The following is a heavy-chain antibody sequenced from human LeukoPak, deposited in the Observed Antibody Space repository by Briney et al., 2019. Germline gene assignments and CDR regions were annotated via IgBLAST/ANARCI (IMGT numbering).Heavy chain of an antibody. D-gene: IGHD2-21*01. V-gene: IGHV4-59*01. CDR3: AKGGKGFPLGLRFDS. CDR1: GGSISRYY. J-gene: IGHJ4*02. Sequence: SETLSLTCTVSGGSISRYYWGWIRQPPGKGLEWIGYIYYSGSTNYNPSLKSRVTISVDTSKNQFSLKLTSLTAADTAVYYCAKGGKGFPLGLRFDSWGKGTLVSVSS. CDR2: IYYSGST.